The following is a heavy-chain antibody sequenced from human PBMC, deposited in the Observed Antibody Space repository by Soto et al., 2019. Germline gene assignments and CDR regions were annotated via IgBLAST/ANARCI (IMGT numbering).Heavy chain of an antibody. D-gene: IGHD3-9*01. Sequence: QVQLVESGGGVVQPGRSLRLSCAASGFTFSSYGMHWVRQAPGKGLEWVAVISYDGSNKYYADSVTGRFTISRDNSKNTLYLQMNSLRSEDTAVYYCAKGPPVPNVLRYFDPLNWFDPWGKGTLVTVSS. J-gene: IGHJ5*02. CDR3: AKGPPVPNVLRYFDPLNWFDP. CDR2: ISYDGSNK. V-gene: IGHV3-30*18. CDR1: GFTFSSYG.